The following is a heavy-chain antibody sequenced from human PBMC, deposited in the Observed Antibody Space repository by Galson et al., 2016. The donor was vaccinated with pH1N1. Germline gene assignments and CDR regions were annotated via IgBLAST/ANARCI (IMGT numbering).Heavy chain of an antibody. V-gene: IGHV3-15*04. D-gene: IGHD2-8*01. CDR3: ILLKQGFFDP. Sequence: SLRLSCAASGFTFINAWMTWVRQAPGKGLEWVGRIASKSGGGTTEYAAPLKGRFTISRDDSKNTLYLQMNSLKTEDTAVYYSILLKQGFFDPWGQGTLVTVSS. CDR2: IASKSGGGTT. J-gene: IGHJ5*02. CDR1: GFTFINAW.